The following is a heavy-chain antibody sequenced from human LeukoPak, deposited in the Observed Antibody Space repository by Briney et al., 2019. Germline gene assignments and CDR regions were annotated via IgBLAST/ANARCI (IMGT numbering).Heavy chain of an antibody. Sequence: GGSLRLSCAASGFTFSSYGMHWVRQAPGKGLEWVVVIWYDGSNKYYADSVKGRFTISRDNSKNTLYLQMNSLRAEDTCVYYCGRDQLFGDYCSITSCYENYYYYYMDVGGKGTTVTFSS. D-gene: IGHD2-2*01. J-gene: IGHJ6*03. CDR2: IWYDGSNK. V-gene: IGHV3-33*01. CDR3: GRDQLFGDYCSITSCYENYYYYYMDV. CDR1: GFTFSSYG.